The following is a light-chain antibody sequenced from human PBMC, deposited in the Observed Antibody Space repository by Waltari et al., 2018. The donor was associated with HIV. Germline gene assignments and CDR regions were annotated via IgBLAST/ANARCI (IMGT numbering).Light chain of an antibody. J-gene: IGLJ2*01. Sequence: QAVVPQEPSLTVSPGGTVTPTCASSNGAVTSGHLPYWFQRRPGQAPKTLLYDTSNSHSWTPARFSGSLLVDKAALTLTGAQVEDEADYFCLLSFNGVVFFGGGTSLTV. CDR2: DTS. CDR3: LLSFNGVVF. CDR1: NGAVTSGHL. V-gene: IGLV7-46*01.